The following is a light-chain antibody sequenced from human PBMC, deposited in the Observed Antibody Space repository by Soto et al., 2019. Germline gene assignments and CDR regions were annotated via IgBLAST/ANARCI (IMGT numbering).Light chain of an antibody. CDR3: HQSYITPWT. J-gene: IGKJ1*01. CDR2: AAS. V-gene: IGKV1-39*01. CDR1: QSISNY. Sequence: DIQMTQSPSSLSASVGDRVTITCRASQSISNYLNWYQQKPGKAPKVLIYAASSLQSGVPSRFSGSGSGTDVTLTISSLQSEDFATYYCHQSYITPWTFGQGTRVEIK.